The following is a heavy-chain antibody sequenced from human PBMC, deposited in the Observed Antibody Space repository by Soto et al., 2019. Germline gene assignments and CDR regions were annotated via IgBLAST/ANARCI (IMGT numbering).Heavy chain of an antibody. V-gene: IGHV1-69*02. J-gene: IGHJ4*02. CDR3: ARGNYGSGGD. CDR1: GGTFSSYT. D-gene: IGHD3-10*01. CDR2: IIPILGIA. Sequence: QVQLVQSGAEVKKPGSSVKVSCKASGGTFSSYTISWVRQAPGQGLEWMGRIIPILGIANYAQKFQGRVTITADKATSTAYMELSSLRSEDTAVDYGARGNYGSGGDWGQGALVTVSS.